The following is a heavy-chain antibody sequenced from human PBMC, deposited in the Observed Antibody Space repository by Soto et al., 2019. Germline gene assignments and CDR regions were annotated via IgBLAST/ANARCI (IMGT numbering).Heavy chain of an antibody. CDR1: GYTFTSYA. Sequence: QVQLVQSGAEVKKPGASVKVSCKASGYTFTSYAIHWVRQAPGQRLEWMGWINAGHGNTKYSQKFQGRVSITSDTSASTAYMERRSLRSEDTAVYYCARVARHFYYYYGMDVWGQGTTVTV. J-gene: IGHJ6*02. CDR3: ARVARHFYYYYGMDV. CDR2: INAGHGNT. V-gene: IGHV1-3*01.